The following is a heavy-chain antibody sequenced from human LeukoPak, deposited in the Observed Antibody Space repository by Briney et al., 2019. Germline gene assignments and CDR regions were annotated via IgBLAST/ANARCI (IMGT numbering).Heavy chain of an antibody. Sequence: GGSLRLSCAASGFTFSSYGMHWVRQAPGKGLEWVAVIWYDGSNKYYADSVKGRFTFSRDNSKNTLYLQMNSLRAEDTAVYYCARDRDSYGYGLYYFDYWGQGTLVTVSS. V-gene: IGHV3-33*01. CDR2: IWYDGSNK. CDR3: ARDRDSYGYGLYYFDY. D-gene: IGHD5-18*01. CDR1: GFTFSSYG. J-gene: IGHJ4*02.